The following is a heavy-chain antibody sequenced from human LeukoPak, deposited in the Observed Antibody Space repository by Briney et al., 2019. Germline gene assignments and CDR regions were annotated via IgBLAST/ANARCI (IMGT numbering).Heavy chain of an antibody. V-gene: IGHV3-30*02. CDR2: IRYDGSNK. J-gene: IGHJ5*02. D-gene: IGHD3-9*01. CDR1: GFTFSSYG. CDR3: AKDRVLRYFDWSLNWFDP. Sequence: PGGSLRLSCAASGFTFSSYGMHWVRQAPGKGLEWVAFIRYDGSNKYYADSVKGRFTISRDNSKNTLYLQMNSLRAEDTAVYYCAKDRVLRYFDWSLNWFDPWGQGTLVTVSS.